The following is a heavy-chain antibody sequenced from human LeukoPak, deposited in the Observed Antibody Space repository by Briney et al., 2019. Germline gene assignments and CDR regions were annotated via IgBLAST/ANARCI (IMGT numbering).Heavy chain of an antibody. J-gene: IGHJ4*02. CDR1: GFTFGSYA. V-gene: IGHV3-23*01. CDR3: ARDYNC. D-gene: IGHD3-10*01. CDR2: ITRDGGST. Sequence: PGGSLRLSCAASGFTFGSYAMSWVRQAPGKGLEWVSSITRDGGSTYFADSVKGRFTISRDNSKNTLYLQMNSLRAEDTAVYYCARDYNCWGQGTLVTVSS.